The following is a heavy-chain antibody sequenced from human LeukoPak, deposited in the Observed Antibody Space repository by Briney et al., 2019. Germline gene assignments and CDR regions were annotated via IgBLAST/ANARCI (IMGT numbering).Heavy chain of an antibody. CDR3: ARSRHSEYHYDAGGYPLNWFDS. V-gene: IGHV4-4*07. J-gene: IGHJ5*01. Sequence: SETLSLTCSVSGGSIISHYWTWIRQPAGKGLEWIGRIYSSGSTNYSPSLKSRVTMSVDTSKNQFSLKLTSVTAADTAVYYCARSRHSEYHYDAGGYPLNWFDSWGQGTQVTASA. D-gene: IGHD3-22*01. CDR1: GGSIISHY. CDR2: IYSSGST.